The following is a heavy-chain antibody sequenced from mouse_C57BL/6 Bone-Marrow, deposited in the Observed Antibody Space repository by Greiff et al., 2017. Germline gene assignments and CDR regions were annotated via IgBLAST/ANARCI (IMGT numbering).Heavy chain of an antibody. Sequence: QVQLQQSGPGLVQPSQSLSITCTASGFSLTSYAVHWVRHSPGKGLAWLGVIWRGGSTDYNAAFISRLSISKDYSKSQVFFKMNSLQADDTAIYYCASNYYDVWGTGTTVTVSS. V-gene: IGHV2-2*01. CDR1: GFSLTSYA. J-gene: IGHJ1*03. CDR3: ASNYYDV. CDR2: IWRGGST.